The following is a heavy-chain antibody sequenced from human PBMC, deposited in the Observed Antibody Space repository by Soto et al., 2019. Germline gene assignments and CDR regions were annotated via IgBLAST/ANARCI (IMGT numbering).Heavy chain of an antibody. CDR2: ITDSGTGT. CDR3: AKCLINGRWYAED. V-gene: IGHV3-23*01. J-gene: IGHJ4*02. Sequence: EVHLLESGGGLVHPGESLRLSCGASGFTFSSCVMTWVRQAPGKGLEWVSCITDSGTGTYYADSVKGRFTISRDNSKNTMDLQMNNLRAEDTGVYYSAKCLINGRWYAEDWGQGTLVTVSS. CDR1: GFTFSSCV. D-gene: IGHD6-13*01.